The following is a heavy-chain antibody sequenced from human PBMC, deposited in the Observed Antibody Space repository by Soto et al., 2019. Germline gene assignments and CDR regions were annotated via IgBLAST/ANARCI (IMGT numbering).Heavy chain of an antibody. D-gene: IGHD6-19*01. CDR3: ARSSGWYEQNYYYGMDV. V-gene: IGHV3-48*03. CDR2: ISSSGSTI. Sequence: AGGSLRLSCAASGFTFSSYEMNWVRQAPGKGLEWVSYISSSGSTIYYADSVKGRFTISRDNAKNSLYLQMNSLRAEDTAVYYCARSSGWYEQNYYYGMDVWGQGTTVTVSS. CDR1: GFTFSSYE. J-gene: IGHJ6*02.